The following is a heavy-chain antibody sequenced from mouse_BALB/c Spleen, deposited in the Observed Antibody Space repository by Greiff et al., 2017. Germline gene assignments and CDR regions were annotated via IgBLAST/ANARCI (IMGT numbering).Heavy chain of an antibody. CDR1: GFTFSDYG. CDR3: ARDGHYYAMDY. J-gene: IGHJ4*01. Sequence: EVQGVESGGGLVQPGGSRKLSCAASGFTFSDYGMAWVRQAPGKGPEWVAFISNLAYSIYYADTVTGRFTISRENAKNTLYLEMSSLRSEDTAMYYCARDGHYYAMDYWGQGTSVTVSS. V-gene: IGHV5-15*02. CDR2: ISNLAYSI.